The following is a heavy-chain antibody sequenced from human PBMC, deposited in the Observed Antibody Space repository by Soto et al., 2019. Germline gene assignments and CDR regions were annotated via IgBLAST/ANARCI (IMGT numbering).Heavy chain of an antibody. J-gene: IGHJ4*02. CDR2: ISGSGGST. CDR1: GFTFSSYV. D-gene: IGHD3-3*01. Sequence: EVQLLESGGGLVQPGGSLRLSCAASGFTFSSYVMSWVRQAPGKGLEWVSAISGSGGSTYYADSVKGRFTISRDNSKNTLYLQMNSLRAEDTAVYYCAKRGRITIFGVVIIDYWGQGTLVTVSS. V-gene: IGHV3-23*01. CDR3: AKRGRITIFGVVIIDY.